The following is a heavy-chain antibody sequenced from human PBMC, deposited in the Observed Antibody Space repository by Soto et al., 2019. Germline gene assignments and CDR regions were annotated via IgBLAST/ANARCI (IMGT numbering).Heavy chain of an antibody. J-gene: IGHJ4*02. CDR1: GFTFSSYG. CDR3: ARDRGVDSSGWTQSYFDY. D-gene: IGHD6-19*01. V-gene: IGHV3-33*01. Sequence: GGSLRLSCAASGFTFSSYGMHWVRQAPGKGLEWVAVIWYDGSNKYYADSVKGRFTISRDNSKNTLYLQMNSLRAEDTAVYYCARDRGVDSSGWTQSYFDYWGQGMLVTVSS. CDR2: IWYDGSNK.